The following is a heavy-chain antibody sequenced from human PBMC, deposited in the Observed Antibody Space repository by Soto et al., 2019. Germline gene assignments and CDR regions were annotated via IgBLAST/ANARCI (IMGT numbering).Heavy chain of an antibody. Sequence: GGSLRLSCAASGFTFSNFAMSWVRQVPGKGLEWVSAIGASGASTFYADSVRGRFTVSRDNSKNTLVLQMKSLRVDDTAIYYCVNSHSDEDDHWGQGAWSPSPQ. CDR2: IGASGAST. D-gene: IGHD1-26*01. J-gene: IGHJ5*02. CDR3: VNSHSDEDDH. CDR1: GFTFSNFA. V-gene: IGHV3-23*01.